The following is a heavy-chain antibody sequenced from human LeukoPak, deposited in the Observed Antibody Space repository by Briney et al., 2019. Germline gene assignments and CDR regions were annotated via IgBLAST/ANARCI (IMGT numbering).Heavy chain of an antibody. CDR1: GFTFSRFG. CDR3: AQKGGTDY. V-gene: IGHV3-48*02. D-gene: IGHD2-15*01. J-gene: IGHJ4*02. CDR2: ISSTGSPI. Sequence: GGSLRLSCAASGFTFSRFGMNWVRQAPGKGLEWVSYISSTGSPIYYADSVKGRFTISRDNTKNSLYLQMNSLRDDDTAVYYCAQKGGTDYWGQGTLVTVSS.